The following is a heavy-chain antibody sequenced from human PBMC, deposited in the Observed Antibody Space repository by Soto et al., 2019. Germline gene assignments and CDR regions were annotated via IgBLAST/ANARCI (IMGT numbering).Heavy chain of an antibody. CDR2: ISGYNGNT. V-gene: IGHV1-18*01. CDR3: ARDEVPAANWLDR. Sequence: GASVKVSCTASGYIFINYGITWVRQAPGQGLEWMGWISGYNGNTKYADKLQGRVTMTTDTSTTTAYMELRSLRSDDTAVYYCARDEVPAANWLDRWGQGTLVTVSS. J-gene: IGHJ5*02. CDR1: GYIFINYG. D-gene: IGHD2-2*01.